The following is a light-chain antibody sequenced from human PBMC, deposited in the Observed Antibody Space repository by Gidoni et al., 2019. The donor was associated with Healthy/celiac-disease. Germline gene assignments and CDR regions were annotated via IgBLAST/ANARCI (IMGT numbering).Light chain of an antibody. CDR1: QSVSSN. Sequence: IVMTQSPATLSVSPGERATLSCRASQSVSSNLAWYQKKPGQAPRLLIYGASTRATGIPARFSGSGSGTEFTLTISSLKAEDGAVDDCQQYKNWPPSWTFGQGTKVEIK. CDR3: QQYKNWPPSWT. V-gene: IGKV3-15*01. CDR2: GAS. J-gene: IGKJ1*01.